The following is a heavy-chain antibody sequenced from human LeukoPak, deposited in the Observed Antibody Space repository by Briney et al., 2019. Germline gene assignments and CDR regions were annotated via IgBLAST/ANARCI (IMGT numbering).Heavy chain of an antibody. CDR3: ARGRRIAAAGLYYFDY. Sequence: GRSLRLSCAASGFTFSRDGMHWVRQAPGKGLEWVAVISNDETNKYYTDSVKGRFTISRDNSKNMVYLQMNSLRVEDTAVYYCARGRRIAAAGLYYFDYWGQGTLVTVSS. D-gene: IGHD6-13*01. CDR1: GFTFSRDG. CDR2: ISNDETNK. V-gene: IGHV3-30*03. J-gene: IGHJ4*02.